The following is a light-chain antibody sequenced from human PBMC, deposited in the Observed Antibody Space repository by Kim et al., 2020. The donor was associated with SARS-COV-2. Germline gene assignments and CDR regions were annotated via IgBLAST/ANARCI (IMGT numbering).Light chain of an antibody. V-gene: IGKV3-20*01. CDR2: GTS. CDR1: QRIASSY. Sequence: EIELTQSPDSLSLSRGERATLSCRSSQRIASSYVAWYQQRLGQAPRLLIYGTSTRARGIPYRFSGGGSGTDFTLTTSRLQPEDSAFYYCQQYASSPSTFGPGTKVDIK. J-gene: IGKJ3*01. CDR3: QQYASSPST.